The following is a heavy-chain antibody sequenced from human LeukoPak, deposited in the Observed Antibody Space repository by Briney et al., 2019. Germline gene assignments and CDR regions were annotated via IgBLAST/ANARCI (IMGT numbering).Heavy chain of an antibody. Sequence: PGRSLRLSCAASGFTFSSYGMHWVRQAPGKGLEWVAVIWYDGSNKYYADSVKGRFTISGDNSKNTLYLQMNSLRAEDTAVYYCARDYDFWGNNWFDPWGQGTLSPSPQ. CDR2: IWYDGSNK. D-gene: IGHD3/OR15-3a*01. CDR3: ARDYDFWGNNWFDP. V-gene: IGHV3-33*01. CDR1: GFTFSSYG. J-gene: IGHJ5*02.